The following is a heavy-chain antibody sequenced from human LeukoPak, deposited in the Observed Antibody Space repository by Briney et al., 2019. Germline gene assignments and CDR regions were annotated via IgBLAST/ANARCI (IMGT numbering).Heavy chain of an antibody. J-gene: IGHJ4*02. D-gene: IGHD3-10*01. Sequence: GGSLRLSCAASGFTFSSHTMNWVRQAPGKGLEWVALIWYDGSNKYYADSVKGRFTISRDNSKSTLYLQMNSLRAEDTAVYYCARDYGSGIDCWGQGTLVTVSS. CDR1: GFTFSSHT. CDR2: IWYDGSNK. CDR3: ARDYGSGIDC. V-gene: IGHV3-33*08.